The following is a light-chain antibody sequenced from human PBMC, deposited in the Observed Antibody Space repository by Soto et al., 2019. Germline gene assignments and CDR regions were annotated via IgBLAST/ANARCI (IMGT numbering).Light chain of an antibody. Sequence: EIVMTQSPAPLSVSPGEKNTPSCRASQSVSSNLAWYQQKPGQAPRLLIYGASTRATGIPARFSGSGSGTEFTLTISSLQSEDFAVYYCQQYNNWWAFGQGTKVDIK. CDR2: GAS. V-gene: IGKV3-15*01. CDR3: QQYNNWWA. CDR1: QSVSSN. J-gene: IGKJ1*01.